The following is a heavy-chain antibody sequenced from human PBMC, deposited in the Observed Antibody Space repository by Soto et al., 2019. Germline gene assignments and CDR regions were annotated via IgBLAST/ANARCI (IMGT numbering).Heavy chain of an antibody. CDR1: GFSLSTSGVG. Sequence: QITLKESGPTLVKPTQTLTLTCTFSGFSLSTSGVGVGWIRQPPGKALAWLALIYWNDDKRYSPSLKSRLTITKDTSKNQVVLTMTNMDPVDTATYYCAHLDYYDSSGYPLTRYYFDYWGQGTLVTVSS. CDR2: IYWNDDK. D-gene: IGHD3-22*01. V-gene: IGHV2-5*01. J-gene: IGHJ4*02. CDR3: AHLDYYDSSGYPLTRYYFDY.